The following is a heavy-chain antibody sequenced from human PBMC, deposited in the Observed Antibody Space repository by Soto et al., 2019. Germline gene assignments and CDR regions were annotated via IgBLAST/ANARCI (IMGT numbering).Heavy chain of an antibody. J-gene: IGHJ5*02. Sequence: SETLSLTCTVSGGSISSYYWSWIRQPPGKGLEWIGYIYYSGSTNYNPSLKSRVTISVDTSKNQFSLKLSSVTAADTAVYYCARVVAARPGWFDPWGQGTLVTV. V-gene: IGHV4-59*01. CDR3: ARVVAARPGWFDP. CDR2: IYYSGST. CDR1: GGSISSYY. D-gene: IGHD6-6*01.